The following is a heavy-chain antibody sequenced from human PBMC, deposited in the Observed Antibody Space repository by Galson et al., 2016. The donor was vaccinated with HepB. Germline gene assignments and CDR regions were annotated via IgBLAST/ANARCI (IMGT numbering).Heavy chain of an antibody. J-gene: IGHJ4*02. CDR3: ARELIAVADDFDY. D-gene: IGHD6-19*01. CDR1: GFSFSDYS. V-gene: IGHV3-30*03. Sequence: SLRLSCAASGFSFSDYSMNWVRQAPGKGLEWVAVISYDGGNQHYADSVKGRFTISRDNSKNTLYLQMNSLRAEDTAVYYCARELIAVADDFDYWGQGTLVTVSS. CDR2: ISYDGGNQ.